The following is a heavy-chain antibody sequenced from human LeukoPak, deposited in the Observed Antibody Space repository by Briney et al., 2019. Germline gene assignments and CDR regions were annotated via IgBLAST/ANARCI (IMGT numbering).Heavy chain of an antibody. V-gene: IGHV1-24*01. CDR2: FDPEDGET. CDR3: ATGKNPVMTTVTTNWFDP. D-gene: IGHD4-17*01. J-gene: IGHJ5*02. CDR1: GYTLTELS. Sequence: ASVKVSCKVSGYTLTELSMHWVRQAPGKGLEWMGGFDPEDGETIYAQKFQGRVTMTEDTSTDTAYMGLSSLRSEDTAVYYCATGKNPVMTTVTTNWFDPWGQGTLVTVSS.